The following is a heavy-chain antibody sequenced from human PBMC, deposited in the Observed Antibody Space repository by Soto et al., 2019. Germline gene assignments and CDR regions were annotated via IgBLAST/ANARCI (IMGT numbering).Heavy chain of an antibody. D-gene: IGHD2-2*01. CDR2: INPSGGST. CDR3: AREKSLWSPAAVLYYYYGMDV. Sequence: ASVKVSCKASGYTFTSYYMHWVRQAPGQGLEWMGIINPSGGSTSYAQKFQGRVTMTRDTSTSTVYMELSSLRSEDTAVYYCAREKSLWSPAAVLYYYYGMDVWGQGTTVTVPS. J-gene: IGHJ6*02. CDR1: GYTFTSYY. V-gene: IGHV1-46*01.